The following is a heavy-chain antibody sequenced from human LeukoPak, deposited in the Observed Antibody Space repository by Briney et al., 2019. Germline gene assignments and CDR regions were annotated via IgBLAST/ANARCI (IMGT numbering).Heavy chain of an antibody. CDR2: VNQDGSQT. D-gene: IGHD3-10*01. CDR3: AKEAFRYYGSGSNRFDY. J-gene: IGHJ4*02. CDR1: GFTFSNFW. Sequence: PGGSLRLSCAASGFTFSNFWMKWVRQAPGKGLEWVANVNQDGSQTHYLDSVKGRFTISRDNAKNSLFLQMNSLRAEDTAVYYCAKEAFRYYGSGSNRFDYWGQGTLVTVSS. V-gene: IGHV3-7*03.